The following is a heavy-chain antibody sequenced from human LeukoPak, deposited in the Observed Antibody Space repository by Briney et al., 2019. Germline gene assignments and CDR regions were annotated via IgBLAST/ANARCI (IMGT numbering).Heavy chain of an antibody. CDR1: GGSFSGYY. V-gene: IGHV4-34*01. Sequence: PSETLSLTCALYGGSFSGYYWSWIRQPPGKGLEWIGEINHSGSTNYNPYLKSRVTISVDTSKNQFSLKLSSVSAADTAVYYCARGNLGHCSSTSCYYILSSANKFFPWGEGSQVTVS. J-gene: IGHJ5*02. D-gene: IGHD2-2*01. CDR2: INHSGST. CDR3: ARGNLGHCSSTSCYYILSSANKFFP.